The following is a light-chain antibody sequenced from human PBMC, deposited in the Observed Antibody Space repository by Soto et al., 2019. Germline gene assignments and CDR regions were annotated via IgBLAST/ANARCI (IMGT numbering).Light chain of an antibody. CDR1: QSVTSY. Sequence: EIVLTQSPATLSLSPGERATLSCRASQSVTSYLGWYQQKPGQAPRLLISDASNRATGIPARFSGGGSGTDFTLTISSLEPEDFAVYYCQQRGDWPYTFGQGTKLEIK. CDR3: QQRGDWPYT. J-gene: IGKJ2*01. V-gene: IGKV3-11*01. CDR2: DAS.